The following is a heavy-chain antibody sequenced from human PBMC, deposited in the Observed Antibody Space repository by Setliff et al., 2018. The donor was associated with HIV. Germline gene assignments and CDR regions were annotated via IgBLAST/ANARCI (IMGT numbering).Heavy chain of an antibody. J-gene: IGHJ4*02. CDR3: AKDFTRTGTFDY. D-gene: IGHD1-1*01. CDR2: ISGSGDFT. CDR1: GFTFSSYA. Sequence: GGSLRLSCADSGFTFSSYAMSWVRQAPGKGLEWVSSISGSGDFTYYADSVKGRFTISRDNSKNTLYLQMHSLRAEDTAVYYCAKDFTRTGTFDYWGQGTLVTVSS. V-gene: IGHV3-23*01.